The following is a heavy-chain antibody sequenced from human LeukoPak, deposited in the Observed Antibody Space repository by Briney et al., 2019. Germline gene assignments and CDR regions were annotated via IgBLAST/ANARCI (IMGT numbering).Heavy chain of an antibody. Sequence: PGGSLRLSCAASGFTFSSYWMHWVRRAPGKGLVWVSRIKSDGTYTTYADSVKGRFTISRDNAKNTLYLQMNSLRAEDTAVYYCTRDSSYGYDFWGQGTLVTVSS. CDR1: GFTFSSYW. CDR3: TRDSSYGYDF. V-gene: IGHV3-74*01. CDR2: IKSDGTYT. J-gene: IGHJ4*02. D-gene: IGHD5-18*01.